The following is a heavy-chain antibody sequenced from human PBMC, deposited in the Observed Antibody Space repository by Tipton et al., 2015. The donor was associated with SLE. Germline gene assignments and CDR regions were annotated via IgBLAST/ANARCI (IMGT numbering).Heavy chain of an antibody. CDR1: GGSFSGYY. CDR2: IYYSGST. V-gene: IGHV4-34*01. D-gene: IGHD6-19*01. CDR3: AGRGRMMAVAVRHAFDI. J-gene: IGHJ3*02. Sequence: TLSLTCAVYGGSFSGYYWSYIRQPPGKGLEWIGYIYYSGSTNYNPSLKSRVTTSVDTSKNQFSLKVNSVTAADTAVYYCAGRGRMMAVAVRHAFDIWGQGTVVTVSS.